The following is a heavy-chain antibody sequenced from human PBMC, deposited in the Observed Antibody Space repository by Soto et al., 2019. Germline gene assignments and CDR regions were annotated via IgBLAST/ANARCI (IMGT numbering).Heavy chain of an antibody. CDR1: GGSISSGGYY. V-gene: IGHV4-31*03. J-gene: IGHJ4*02. CDR2: IYYSGST. D-gene: IGHD4-17*01. Sequence: SETLSLTCTVSGGSISSGGYYWSWIRQHPGKGLEWIGYIYYSGSTYYNPSLKSRVTISVDTSKNQFSLKLSSVTAADTAVYYCARVHYGDYLNGGYWGQGTLVTVSS. CDR3: ARVHYGDYLNGGY.